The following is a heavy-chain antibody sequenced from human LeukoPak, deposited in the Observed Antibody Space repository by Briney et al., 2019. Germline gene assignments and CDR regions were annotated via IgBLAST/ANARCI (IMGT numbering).Heavy chain of an antibody. CDR2: IYYSGST. CDR1: GGSMSRTTYY. D-gene: IGHD1-20*01. J-gene: IGHJ4*02. V-gene: IGHV4-39*01. CDR3: ARHNWNGGFDY. Sequence: SETLSLTCTVSGGSMSRTTYYWGWIRQPPGKGLEWIGNIYYSGSTHHNPSLESRVTISVDTSKNQFSLKLTSVTAADTVVYFCARHNWNGGFDYWGQGTLVTVSS.